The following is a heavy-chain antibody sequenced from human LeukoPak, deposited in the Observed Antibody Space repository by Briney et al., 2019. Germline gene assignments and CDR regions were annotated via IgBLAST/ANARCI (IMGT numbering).Heavy chain of an antibody. D-gene: IGHD6-13*01. V-gene: IGHV1-2*02. J-gene: IGHJ4*02. Sequence: GASVKVSCKASGYTFTGYYMHWVRQAPGQGLEWMGWINPNSGGTNFAQRFQGRVTMTRDTSISTAYMELSRLRSDDTAVYYCARDRGYRQQLVIDYWGQGTLVTVSS. CDR3: ARDRGYRQQLVIDY. CDR1: GYTFTGYY. CDR2: INPNSGGT.